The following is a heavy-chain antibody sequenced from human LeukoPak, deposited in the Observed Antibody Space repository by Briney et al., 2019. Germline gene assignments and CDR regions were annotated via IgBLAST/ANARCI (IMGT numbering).Heavy chain of an antibody. CDR2: IYSGGST. CDR3: ARGGYSYGSHY. CDR1: EFSVGSNY. J-gene: IGHJ4*02. V-gene: IGHV3-66*01. Sequence: GGSLRLSCAASEFSVGSNYMTWVRQAPGKGLEWVSLIYSGGSTYYADSVKGRFTISRDNSKNTLYLQMNSLRAEDTAVYYCARGGYSYGSHYWGQGTLVTVSS. D-gene: IGHD5-18*01.